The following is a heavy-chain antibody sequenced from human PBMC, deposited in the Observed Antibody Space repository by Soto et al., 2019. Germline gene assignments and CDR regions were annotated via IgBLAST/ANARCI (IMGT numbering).Heavy chain of an antibody. CDR1: GGTFSSYA. V-gene: IGHV1-69*01. Sequence: QVQLVQSGAEVKKPGSSVKVSCKASGGTFSSYAISWVRQAPGQGLEWMGGIIPIFGTANYAQKFQGRVTITADESTSTAYMELSSQRSEDTAVYYCATPSGVGATSIFDYWGQGTLVTVSS. D-gene: IGHD1-26*01. CDR2: IIPIFGTA. CDR3: ATPSGVGATSIFDY. J-gene: IGHJ4*02.